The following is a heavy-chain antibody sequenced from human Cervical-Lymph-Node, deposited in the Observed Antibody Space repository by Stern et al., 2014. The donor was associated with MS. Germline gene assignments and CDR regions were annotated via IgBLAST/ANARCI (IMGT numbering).Heavy chain of an antibody. V-gene: IGHV5-51*01. Sequence: VQLVQSGAEVKKSGESLTISCKGSGYSFTTYWIGWVRQMPGKGLEYMGIFYPGDSDTRYSPSFQGQVTISFDASISTAFLHWSSLKASDTATYYCARSPSGVSDPHYFDSWGQGTLVTVSS. CDR2: FYPGDSDT. D-gene: IGHD2-15*01. J-gene: IGHJ4*02. CDR1: GYSFTTYW. CDR3: ARSPSGVSDPHYFDS.